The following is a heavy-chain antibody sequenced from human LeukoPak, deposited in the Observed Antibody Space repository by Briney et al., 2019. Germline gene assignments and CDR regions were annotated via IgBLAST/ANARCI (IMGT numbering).Heavy chain of an antibody. Sequence: ASVKVSCKASGYTFTSYGISWVRQAPGQGLEWMGWISAYNGNTNYAQKLQDRVTMTTDTSTSTAYMELRSLRSDDTAVYYCARATDYDFWSGYYTPPYYFDYWGQGTLVTVSS. CDR1: GYTFTSYG. V-gene: IGHV1-18*01. D-gene: IGHD3-3*01. J-gene: IGHJ4*02. CDR2: ISAYNGNT. CDR3: ARATDYDFWSGYYTPPYYFDY.